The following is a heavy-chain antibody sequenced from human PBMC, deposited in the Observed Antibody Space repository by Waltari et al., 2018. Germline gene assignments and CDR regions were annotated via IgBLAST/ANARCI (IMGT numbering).Heavy chain of an antibody. J-gene: IGHJ4*02. CDR3: ASEIWSRGGFDY. CDR1: GFTFSSYS. D-gene: IGHD3-10*01. CDR2: IISSSRTI. V-gene: IGHV3-48*04. Sequence: EVQLVESGGGLVQPGGSLRLSCAASGFTFSSYSMNWVRQAPGKGLEWVSYIISSSRTIYYADSVKGRFTISRDNAKNSLYLQMNSLRAEDTAVYYCASEIWSRGGFDYWGQGTLVTVSS.